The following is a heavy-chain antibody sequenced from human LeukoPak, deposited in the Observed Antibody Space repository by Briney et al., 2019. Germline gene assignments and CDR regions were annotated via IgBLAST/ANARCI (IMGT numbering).Heavy chain of an antibody. CDR3: ASHILRYFDWSGDWFDP. V-gene: IGHV4-59*01. CDR1: GGSISSYY. D-gene: IGHD3-9*01. CDR2: IYYSGST. J-gene: IGHJ5*02. Sequence: SETLSLTCTVSGGSISSYYWSWIRQPPGKGLEWIGYIYYSGSTNYNPSLKSRVTISVDTSKNQFSLKLSSVTAADTAVYYCASHILRYFDWSGDWFDPWGQGTLVTVSS.